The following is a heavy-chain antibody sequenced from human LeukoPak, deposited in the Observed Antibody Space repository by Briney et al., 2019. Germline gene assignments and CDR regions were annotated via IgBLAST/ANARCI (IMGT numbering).Heavy chain of an antibody. V-gene: IGHV3-23*01. CDR3: AKDKLLWFGELLSFDY. Sequence: PGGSLRLSCAASGFTFSSYGMSWVRQAPGKGLEWVSAVSGSGGSTYYADSVKGRFTISRDNSKNTLYLQMNSLRAEDTAVYYCAKDKLLWFGELLSFDYWGQGTLVTVSS. CDR2: VSGSGGST. CDR1: GFTFSSYG. J-gene: IGHJ4*02. D-gene: IGHD3-10*01.